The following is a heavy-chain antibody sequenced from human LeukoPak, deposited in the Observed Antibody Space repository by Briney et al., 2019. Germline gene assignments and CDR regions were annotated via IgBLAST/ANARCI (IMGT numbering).Heavy chain of an antibody. CDR3: ARTVVPAANPDY. J-gene: IGHJ4*02. Sequence: GGSLRLSCAASGFTFSSYAMHWVRQAPGKGLEWVAVISYDGSNKYYADSVKGRFTISRDNSKNTLYLQMNSLRAEDTAVYYCARTVVPAANPDYWGQGTLDTVSS. V-gene: IGHV3-30-3*01. CDR1: GFTFSSYA. D-gene: IGHD2-2*01. CDR2: ISYDGSNK.